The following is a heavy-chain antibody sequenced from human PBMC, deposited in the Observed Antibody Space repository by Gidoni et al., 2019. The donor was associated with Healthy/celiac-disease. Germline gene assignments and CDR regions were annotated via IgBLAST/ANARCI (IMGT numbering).Heavy chain of an antibody. CDR1: GFTVSSNY. J-gene: IGHJ4*02. CDR3: ARNIVVVSFDY. Sequence: EVQLVESGGGLVQPGGSLRLSCAASGFTVSSNYMSWVRQAPGKGLEWVSVIYSGGSTYYADSVKGRFTISRDNSKNTLYLQMNSLRAEDTAVYYCARNIVVVSFDYWGQGTLVTVSS. CDR2: IYSGGST. V-gene: IGHV3-66*01. D-gene: IGHD2-21*01.